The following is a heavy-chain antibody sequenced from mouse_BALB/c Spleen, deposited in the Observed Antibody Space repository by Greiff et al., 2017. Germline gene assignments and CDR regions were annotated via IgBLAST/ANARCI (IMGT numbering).Heavy chain of an antibody. CDR1: GFTFTDYY. CDR2: IRNKANGYTT. Sequence: EVQVVESGGGLVQPGGSLRLSCATSGFTFTDYYMSWVRQPPGKALEWLGFIRNKANGYTTEYSASVKGRFTISRDNSQSILYLQMNTLRAEDSATYYCARDYGYDVGFAYWGQGTLVTVSA. J-gene: IGHJ3*01. CDR3: ARDYGYDVGFAY. D-gene: IGHD2-2*01. V-gene: IGHV7-3*02.